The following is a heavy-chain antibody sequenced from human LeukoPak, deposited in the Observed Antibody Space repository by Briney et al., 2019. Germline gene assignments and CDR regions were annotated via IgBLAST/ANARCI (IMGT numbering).Heavy chain of an antibody. J-gene: IGHJ4*02. V-gene: IGHV1-18*01. D-gene: IGHD1-26*01. CDR2: ISAYNGNT. Sequence: ASVKVSCKASGYTFTSYGISGVRQAPGQGLEWMGWISAYNGNTNYAQKLQGRVTMTTDTSTSTAYMELRSLTSDDTAVYYCARVSSGSYCGALNDWGQGTLVTVSS. CDR1: GYTFTSYG. CDR3: ARVSSGSYCGALND.